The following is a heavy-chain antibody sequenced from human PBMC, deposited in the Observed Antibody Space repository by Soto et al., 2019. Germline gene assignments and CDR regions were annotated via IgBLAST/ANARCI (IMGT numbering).Heavy chain of an antibody. CDR2: INHSGST. CDR3: AGQSYESRGYYYDY. CDR1: GGSFSGYY. J-gene: IGHJ4*02. Sequence: SETLSLTCAVYGGSFSGYYWSWIRQPPGKGLEWIGEINHSGSTNYNPSLKSRVTISVDTSKSHLSLKLSSVTAADTAVYYCAGQSYESRGYYYDYWGQGTLVTVSS. D-gene: IGHD3-22*01. V-gene: IGHV4-34*01.